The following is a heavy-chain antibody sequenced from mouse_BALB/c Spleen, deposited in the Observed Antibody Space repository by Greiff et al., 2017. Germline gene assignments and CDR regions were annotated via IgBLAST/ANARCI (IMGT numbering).Heavy chain of an antibody. CDR2: ISSGGSYT. CDR1: GFTFSSYG. Sequence: EVKLVESGGDLVKPGGSLKLSCAASGFTFSSYGMSWVRQTPDKRLEWVATISSGGSYTYYPDSVKGRFTISGDNAKNTLYLQMSSLKSEDTAMYYCARGGYDYEAPFAYWGQGTLVTVSA. V-gene: IGHV5-6*01. J-gene: IGHJ3*01. D-gene: IGHD2-4*01. CDR3: ARGGYDYEAPFAY.